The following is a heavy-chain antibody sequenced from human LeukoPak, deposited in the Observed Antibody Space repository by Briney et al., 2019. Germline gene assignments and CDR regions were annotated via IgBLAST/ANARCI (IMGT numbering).Heavy chain of an antibody. Sequence: SETLSLTCTVSGGSISNYHWSWIRNPPGKGLEWIGYIYYSGSTNYNPSLKSRVTISVDTSKNQFSLKLSSVTAADTAVYYCARTDNSGYHDYWGQGILVTVSS. V-gene: IGHV4-59*01. CDR3: ARTDNSGYHDY. CDR1: GGSISNYH. J-gene: IGHJ4*02. CDR2: IYYSGST. D-gene: IGHD3-22*01.